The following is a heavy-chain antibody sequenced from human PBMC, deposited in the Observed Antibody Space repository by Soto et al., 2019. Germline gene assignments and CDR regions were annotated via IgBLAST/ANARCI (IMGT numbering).Heavy chain of an antibody. CDR1: GYTFTSYG. CDR2: ISAYNGNT. J-gene: IGHJ6*04. V-gene: IGHV1-18*04. Sequence: GASVKVSCKASGYTFTSYGISWVRQAPGQGLEWMGWISAYNGNTNYAQKLQGRVTMTTDTSTSTAYMELRSLRSDDTAVYYCARDVGIFGVIKRVPYGMDVWVEGSTVTFCS. CDR3: ARDVGIFGVIKRVPYGMDV. D-gene: IGHD3-3*01.